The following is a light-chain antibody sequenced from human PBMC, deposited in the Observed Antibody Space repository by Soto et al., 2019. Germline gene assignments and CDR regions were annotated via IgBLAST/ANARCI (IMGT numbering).Light chain of an antibody. J-gene: IGLJ2*01. CDR1: SSDVGGYNY. CDR3: SSYTSSSTV. Sequence: QSVLTQPASVSGSPGQSITISCTGTSSDVGGYNYVSWYQQHPGKAPKLMIYDVSNRPSGVSNRFPGSKSGNTASLTISGLQAEDEADYYCSSYTSSSTVFGGGTKLTVL. V-gene: IGLV2-14*01. CDR2: DVS.